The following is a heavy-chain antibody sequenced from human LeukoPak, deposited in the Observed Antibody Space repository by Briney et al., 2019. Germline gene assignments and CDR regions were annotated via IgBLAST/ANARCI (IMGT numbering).Heavy chain of an antibody. V-gene: IGHV1-69*05. D-gene: IGHD3-3*01. Sequence: SVKVSCKASGYTFTSYAISWVRQAPGQGLEWMGGIIPIFGTANYAQKFQGRVAITTDESTSTAYMELSSLRSEDTAVYYCARGSRTYYDFWSGLLDAFDIWGQGTMVTVSS. CDR2: IIPIFGTA. CDR1: GYTFTSYA. J-gene: IGHJ3*02. CDR3: ARGSRTYYDFWSGLLDAFDI.